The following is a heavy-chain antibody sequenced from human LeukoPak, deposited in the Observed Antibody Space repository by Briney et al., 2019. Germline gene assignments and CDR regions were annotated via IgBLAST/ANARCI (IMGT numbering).Heavy chain of an antibody. D-gene: IGHD3-3*01. CDR2: INHSGST. Sequence: SETLSLTCAVYGGSFSGYYWSWIRQPPGKGLGWIGEINHSGSTNYNPSLKSRVTISVDTSKNQFSLKLSSVTAADTAVYYCARGVLFNYDFWSGYKLSGSWFDPWGQGTLVTVSS. V-gene: IGHV4-34*01. CDR1: GGSFSGYY. CDR3: ARGVLFNYDFWSGYKLSGSWFDP. J-gene: IGHJ5*02.